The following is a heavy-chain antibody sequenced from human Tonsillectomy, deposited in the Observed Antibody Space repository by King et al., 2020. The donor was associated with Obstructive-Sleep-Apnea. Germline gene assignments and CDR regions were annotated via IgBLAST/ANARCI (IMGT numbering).Heavy chain of an antibody. J-gene: IGHJ4*02. Sequence: VQLVESGGGLVKPGGSLRLSCVVSGFTFNNAWMTWVRQAPGKGLEWVGRIKRKIDGGTRDYAAPVNGRFTISRDDSKNTLYLQMNSLKTEDTALYYCVRRPDYWGQGTLVIVSS. CDR2: IKRKIDGGTR. V-gene: IGHV3-15*01. CDR1: GFTFNNAW. CDR3: VRRPDY.